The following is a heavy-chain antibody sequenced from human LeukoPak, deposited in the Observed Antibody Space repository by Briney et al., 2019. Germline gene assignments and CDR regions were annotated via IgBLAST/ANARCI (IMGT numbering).Heavy chain of an antibody. V-gene: IGHV3-7*01. CDR2: IKQDGSEK. J-gene: IGHJ4*02. Sequence: GGSLRLSCAASGFTFSSYWMSWVRQAPGKGLEWVANIKQDGSEKYYVDSVKGRFTISRDNAKNSLYLQMNSLRAEDTAVYYCARGIPGYYDFWSGYSFVYWGQGTLVTVSS. CDR1: GFTFSSYW. CDR3: ARGIPGYYDFWSGYSFVY. D-gene: IGHD3-3*01.